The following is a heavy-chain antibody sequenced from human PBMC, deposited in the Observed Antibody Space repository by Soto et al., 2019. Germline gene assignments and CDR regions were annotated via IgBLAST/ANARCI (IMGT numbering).Heavy chain of an antibody. CDR2: ISSSSTI. Sequence: HPGGSLRLSCAASGFTFSSYSMNWVRQAPGKGLEWVSYISSSSTIYYADSVKGRFTISRDNAKNSLYLQMNSLRDEDTAVYYCARTSGRFDYWGQGTLVTVSS. V-gene: IGHV3-48*02. D-gene: IGHD1-1*01. J-gene: IGHJ4*02. CDR1: GFTFSSYS. CDR3: ARTSGRFDY.